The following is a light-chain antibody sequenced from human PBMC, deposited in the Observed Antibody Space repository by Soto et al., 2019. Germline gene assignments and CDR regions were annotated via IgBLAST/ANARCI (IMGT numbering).Light chain of an antibody. CDR1: SSDIGAYNF. J-gene: IGLJ2*01. Sequence: QSALTQPASVSGSPGQSITISCTGTSSDIGAYNFVSWYQQHPGKAPKLMLYDVNIRPSRVSNRVSGSKSGNTASLTISGLHAEYEADYYCTSWTTSTTMIFGGGTKLTVL. CDR2: DVN. V-gene: IGLV2-14*03. CDR3: TSWTTSTTMI.